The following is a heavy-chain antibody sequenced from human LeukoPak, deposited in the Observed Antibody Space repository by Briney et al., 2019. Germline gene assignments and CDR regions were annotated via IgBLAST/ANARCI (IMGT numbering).Heavy chain of an antibody. J-gene: IGHJ6*03. V-gene: IGHV4-59*01. CDR2: IYYSGST. CDR3: ARGDYYAYYYMDV. Sequence: PSETLSLTCTVSGGSIRSYYWSWIRQPPGKGLEWIGYIYYSGSTIYNPSLKSRVTISVDTSKNQFSLKLSSVTAADTAVYYCARGDYYAYYYMDVWGKGTTVTVSS. CDR1: GGSIRSYY.